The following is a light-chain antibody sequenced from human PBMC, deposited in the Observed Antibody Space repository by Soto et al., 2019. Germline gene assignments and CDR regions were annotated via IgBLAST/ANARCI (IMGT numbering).Light chain of an antibody. CDR1: SSDVGGYNY. V-gene: IGLV2-8*01. Sequence: QSVLTQPPSASGSPGQSVTISCTGTSSDVGGYNYVSWYQQHPGKAPKLMIYEVSKRPSGVPDRFSGSKSGNTASLTVSGLQAEAEADYYCSSYAGSTNFVFGTGTTVTVL. CDR2: EVS. J-gene: IGLJ1*01. CDR3: SSYAGSTNFV.